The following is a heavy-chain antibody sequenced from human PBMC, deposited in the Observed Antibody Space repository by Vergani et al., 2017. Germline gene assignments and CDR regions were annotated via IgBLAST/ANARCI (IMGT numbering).Heavy chain of an antibody. CDR2: IRSDESRR. J-gene: IGHJ4*02. D-gene: IGHD2-15*01. V-gene: IGHV3-30*02. Sequence: QVQLVQSGAEVKNPGASVKVSCKASGYTFNSYGMHWVRQAPGKGLEWVASIRSDESRRYYGDSMEGPFTISRDNSKNTLYLQMKSLRPEDTAVYYCAKEGGEYCSGGTCYPEYWGQGTLVIVSS. CDR3: AKEGGEYCSGGTCYPEY. CDR1: GYTFNSYG.